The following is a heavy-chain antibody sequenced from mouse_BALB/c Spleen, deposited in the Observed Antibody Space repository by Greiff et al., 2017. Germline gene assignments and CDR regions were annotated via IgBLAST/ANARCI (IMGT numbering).Heavy chain of an antibody. D-gene: IGHD5-1-1*01. V-gene: IGHV5-12-2*01. CDR3: ARHDTPYFDD. CDR1: GFTFSSYT. Sequence: EVKLVESGGGLVQPGGSLKLSCAASGFTFSSYTMSWVRQTPEKRLEWVAYISNGGGSTYYPDTVKGRFTISRDNAKNTLYLQMSSLKSEDTAMYYCARHDTPYFDDWGQGTTLTVSS. CDR2: ISNGGGST. J-gene: IGHJ2*01.